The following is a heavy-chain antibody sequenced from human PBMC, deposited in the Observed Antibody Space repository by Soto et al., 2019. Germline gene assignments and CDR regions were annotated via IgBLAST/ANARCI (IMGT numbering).Heavy chain of an antibody. CDR1: GFTFGSYA. D-gene: IGHD2-2*01. V-gene: IGHV3-23*01. CDR2: LGGNGFTT. Sequence: EVQLLESGGGLVQPGGSLRLSCVVSGFTFGSYAMSWVRQAPEKGPEWVAILGGNGFTTYYADSVKGRFTISGDKSKSTLFLQMNSLSADDTGVYYCAKALRPSLNFFYYMDVWGRRTAVTVSS. CDR3: AKALRPSLNFFYYMDV. J-gene: IGHJ6*03.